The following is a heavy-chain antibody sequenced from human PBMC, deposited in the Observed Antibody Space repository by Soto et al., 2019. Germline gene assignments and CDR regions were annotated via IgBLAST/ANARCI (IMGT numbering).Heavy chain of an antibody. J-gene: IGHJ6*02. CDR3: ARVGLNTHYYYFYGMDV. V-gene: IGHV4-59*01. Sequence: PSETLSLTCTVSGGSISSYYWSWIRQPPGQGLEWIGYIYYSGSTNYSPSLKSRVTISLDTSKNQFSLKLSSVTAADTAVYYCARVGLNTHYYYFYGMDVWGQGTTVTVSS. CDR1: GGSISSYY. CDR2: IYYSGST. D-gene: IGHD1-26*01.